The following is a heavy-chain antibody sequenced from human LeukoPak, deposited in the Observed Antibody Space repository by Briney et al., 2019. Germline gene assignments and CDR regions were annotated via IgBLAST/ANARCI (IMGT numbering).Heavy chain of an antibody. D-gene: IGHD6-6*01. CDR3: ARLYSSSSKSFDY. Sequence: GASVKVSCKASGGTFSSYAISWVRQAPGQGLEWMGRIIPIFGTANYAQKFQGRVTITTDESTSTAYMELSSLRSEDTAVYYCARLYSSSSKSFDYWGQGTLVTVSS. V-gene: IGHV1-69*05. CDR2: IIPIFGTA. J-gene: IGHJ4*02. CDR1: GGTFSSYA.